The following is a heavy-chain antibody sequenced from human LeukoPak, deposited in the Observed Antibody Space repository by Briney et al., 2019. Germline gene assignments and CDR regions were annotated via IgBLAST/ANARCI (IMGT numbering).Heavy chain of an antibody. CDR3: ARDLYDSGAYSSPIDY. J-gene: IGHJ4*02. CDR1: GYTFSSFG. CDR2: ISSSSSYI. V-gene: IGHV3-21*01. D-gene: IGHD3-22*01. Sequence: PGGSLRLSCATDGYTFSSFGMNWVRQAPGKGLEWVSSISSSSSYIHSADSVKGRFTISRDNAKDSLYLQMNSLRAEDTAVYYCARDLYDSGAYSSPIDYWGQGTLVTVSS.